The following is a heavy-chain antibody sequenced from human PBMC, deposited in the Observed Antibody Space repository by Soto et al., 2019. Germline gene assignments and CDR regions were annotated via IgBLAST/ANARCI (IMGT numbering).Heavy chain of an antibody. CDR1: GYTFTGYY. CDR2: INPNSGGT. CDR3: ARDKGRHYYDSSGYQFDY. D-gene: IGHD3-22*01. Sequence: ASVKVSSKASGYTFTGYYMHWVRQAPGQGLEWMGWINPNSGGTNYAQKFQGWVTMTRDTSISTAYMELSRLRSDDTAVYYCARDKGRHYYDSSGYQFDYWGQGTLVTVSS. J-gene: IGHJ4*02. V-gene: IGHV1-2*04.